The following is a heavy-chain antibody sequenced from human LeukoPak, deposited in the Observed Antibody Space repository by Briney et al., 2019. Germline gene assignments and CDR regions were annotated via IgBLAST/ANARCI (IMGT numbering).Heavy chain of an antibody. D-gene: IGHD6-13*01. J-gene: IGHJ4*02. CDR2: IYYSGST. Sequence: SETLSLTCTVSGGSISSSSYYWGWIRQPPGKGLECIGSIYYSGSTYYNPSLKSRVTISVDTSKNQFSLKVGSVTAADTAVYYCARGGNSWYADYWGQGNLVTVSS. CDR3: ARGGNSWYADY. V-gene: IGHV4-39*07. CDR1: GGSISSSSYY.